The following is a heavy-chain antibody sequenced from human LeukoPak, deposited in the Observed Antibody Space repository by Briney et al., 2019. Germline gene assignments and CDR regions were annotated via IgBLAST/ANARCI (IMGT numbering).Heavy chain of an antibody. CDR1: GFTFSSYS. CDR3: ARAQPDTGYSSSWYEEYYMDV. D-gene: IGHD6-13*01. Sequence: GGSLRLSCAASGFTFSSYSMTWVRQAPGQGLEWVSYISSSSSIIYYAESVKGRFTFSRDNAKHSLYLPMNCMRDEDTAVYYCARAQPDTGYSSSWYEEYYMDVWGKETTVTVSS. V-gene: IGHV3-48*02. CDR2: ISSSSSII. J-gene: IGHJ6*03.